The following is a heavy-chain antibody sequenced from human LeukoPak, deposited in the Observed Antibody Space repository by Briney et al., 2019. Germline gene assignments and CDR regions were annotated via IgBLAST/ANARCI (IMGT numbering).Heavy chain of an antibody. CDR2: IYHSGST. Sequence: SETLSLTCAVSGGSISSSNWWSWVRPPPGKGLEWIGEIYHSGSTNYNPSLKSRVTISVDTSKNQFSLRLSSVTAADTAVYYCARGGVDTAMDFDYWGQGTLVTVSS. CDR1: GGSISSSNW. CDR3: ARGGVDTAMDFDY. J-gene: IGHJ4*02. V-gene: IGHV4-4*02. D-gene: IGHD5-18*01.